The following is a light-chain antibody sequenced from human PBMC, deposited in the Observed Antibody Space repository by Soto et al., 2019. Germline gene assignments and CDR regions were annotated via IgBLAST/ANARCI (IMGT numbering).Light chain of an antibody. CDR3: QQADTFPWT. J-gene: IGKJ1*01. CDR1: QSVLYNSKNDSY. V-gene: IGKV4-1*01. Sequence: DIVMTQTPDSLAVSLGEGATINCRSSQSVLYNSKNDSYLTWYQQKPGQSPKVLIYWASTRDSGVPDRFSGSGSGTDFTLTISSLQAEDVAVYYCQQADTFPWTFGQGTKVEIK. CDR2: WAS.